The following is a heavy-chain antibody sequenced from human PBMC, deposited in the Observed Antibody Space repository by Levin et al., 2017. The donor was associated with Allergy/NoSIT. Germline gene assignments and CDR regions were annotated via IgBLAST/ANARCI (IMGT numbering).Heavy chain of an antibody. CDR1: GGSIGTHY. Sequence: ESLKISCTVSGGSIGTHYWSWIRQPPGEGLEWLGYINYSGSTKYNPSLKSPVTILVDTSHKQLSLKLSAVTAADTAVYFCARRSPAASGARDCWGQGTLVTVSS. CDR2: INYSGST. D-gene: IGHD6-13*01. CDR3: ARRSPAASGARDC. J-gene: IGHJ4*02. V-gene: IGHV4-59*08.